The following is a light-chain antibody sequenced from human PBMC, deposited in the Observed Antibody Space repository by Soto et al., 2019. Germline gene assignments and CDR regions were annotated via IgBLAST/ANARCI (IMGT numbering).Light chain of an antibody. CDR2: LGS. Sequence: DVVMTQSPLSLSVTLGQPASISCRSSQSLLHSSGYNYVDWYLQKPGQSPQLLIYLGSNRASGVPDRFSGSGSGTDFTLKISRVEAEDVGVYYCMQPLQSWTFGQGTKVDIK. CDR3: MQPLQSWT. CDR1: QSLLHSSGYNY. V-gene: IGKV2-28*01. J-gene: IGKJ1*01.